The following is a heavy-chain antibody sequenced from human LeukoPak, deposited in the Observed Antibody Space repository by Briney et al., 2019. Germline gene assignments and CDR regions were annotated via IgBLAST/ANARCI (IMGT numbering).Heavy chain of an antibody. CDR2: IYTTGSS. Sequence: PSETLSLTCTVPGGSISGINYYWTWIRQPAGKGLEWIGRIYTTGSSNYNPSLKSRVSISVDTSNNQFSLKLSSVTAADTAVYYCARVSPSGVWDVWGQGTTVTVSS. V-gene: IGHV4-61*02. CDR1: GGSISGINYY. J-gene: IGHJ6*02. CDR3: ARVSPSGVWDV. D-gene: IGHD3-10*01.